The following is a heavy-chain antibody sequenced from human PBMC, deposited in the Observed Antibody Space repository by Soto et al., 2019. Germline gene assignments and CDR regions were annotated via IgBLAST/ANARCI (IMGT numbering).Heavy chain of an antibody. J-gene: IGHJ4*02. Sequence: EVQLLESGGGLVQPGGSLRLSCGGSGSTFTNYAMSWVRQAPGKGLEWVSAISGSGNKTFYADSVKGRFTISRDNSKNMLYLHMNSLRVYDTAVYYSARGVRLHFDYWGQGTLVAVSS. D-gene: IGHD4-17*01. CDR3: ARGVRLHFDY. CDR1: GSTFTNYA. V-gene: IGHV3-23*01. CDR2: ISGSGNKT.